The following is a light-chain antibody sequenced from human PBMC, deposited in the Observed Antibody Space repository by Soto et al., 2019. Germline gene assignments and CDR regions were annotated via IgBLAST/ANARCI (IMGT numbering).Light chain of an antibody. CDR3: LQYQSYWT. CDR1: QSISRQ. CDR2: QAS. Sequence: DIQMTQSPSTLSASVGDRVSITCRASQSISRQLAWYQQKPGKPPNLLIYQASNFETGVPSRFTGSGSGTEFTLTISSLQPDDVATYYCLQYQSYWTFGQGTKVEVK. J-gene: IGKJ1*01. V-gene: IGKV1-5*03.